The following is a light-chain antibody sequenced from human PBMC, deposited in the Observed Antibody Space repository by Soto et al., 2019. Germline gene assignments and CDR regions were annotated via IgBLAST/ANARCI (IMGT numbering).Light chain of an antibody. CDR2: GAS. Sequence: DIQMTQSPSSLSASVGDRVTITCQASQDISNVLNWYQQKPGKPPNLLIYGASNLETGVPSRFSGSGSGTHFTFTISSLQPEDIATYYCQQYAHLPLTFGGGTKVEIK. CDR1: QDISNV. CDR3: QQYAHLPLT. V-gene: IGKV1-33*01. J-gene: IGKJ4*01.